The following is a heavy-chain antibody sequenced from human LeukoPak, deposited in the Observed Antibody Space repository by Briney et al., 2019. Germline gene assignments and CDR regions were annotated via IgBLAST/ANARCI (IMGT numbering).Heavy chain of an antibody. CDR1: GGSISSSSYY. D-gene: IGHD6-13*01. CDR3: ARRDSEQQLVYYYGMDV. V-gene: IGHV4-39*01. Sequence: SETLSLTCTVSGGSISSSSYYWGWIRQPPGKGLEWIGSIYYSGSTHYNPSLKSRVTISVDTSKNQFSLKLSSVTAADTAVYYCARRDSEQQLVYYYGMDVWGQGTTVTVSS. J-gene: IGHJ6*02. CDR2: IYYSGST.